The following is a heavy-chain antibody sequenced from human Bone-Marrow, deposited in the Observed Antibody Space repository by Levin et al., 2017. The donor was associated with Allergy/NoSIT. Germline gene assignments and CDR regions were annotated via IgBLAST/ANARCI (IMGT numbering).Heavy chain of an antibody. CDR3: ATHWGKVRGGDS. CDR2: ITNTGGST. Sequence: GGSLRLSCAASGFTFNAYAMKWIRQAPGKGLEYVSSITNTGGSTNYADSFKGRFTISRDNSRNTVFLQMNSLRAEDTAIYSCATHWGKVRGGDSWGQGTLVTVSS. V-gene: IGHV3-23*01. J-gene: IGHJ5*01. CDR1: GFTFNAYA. D-gene: IGHD3-10*01.